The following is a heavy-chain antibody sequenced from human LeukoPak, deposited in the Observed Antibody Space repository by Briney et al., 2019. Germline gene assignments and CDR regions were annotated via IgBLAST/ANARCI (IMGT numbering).Heavy chain of an antibody. J-gene: IGHJ3*01. CDR1: GFTVSSNY. D-gene: IGHD1-14*01. Sequence: GGSLRLSCAVSGFTVSSNYMSWVRQAPGKGLEWGSVMYSGGSTYYADSVKGRFTISRDNSKNTLYLQMNSLRAEDTAVYYCAREVSYAFNFWGQGTMVTVSS. V-gene: IGHV3-53*01. CDR3: AREVSYAFNF. CDR2: MYSGGST.